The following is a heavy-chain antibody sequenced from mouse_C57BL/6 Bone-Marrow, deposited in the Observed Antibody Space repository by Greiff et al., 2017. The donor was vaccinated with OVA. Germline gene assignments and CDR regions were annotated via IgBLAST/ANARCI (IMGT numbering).Heavy chain of an antibody. CDR2: INPYNGGT. Sequence: VQLQQSGPVLVKPGASVKMSCKASGYTFTDSYMNWVKPSHGKSLEWIGVINPYNGGTSYNQKFKGKATLTVDKSSSTADMERNSLTSEDAAVYYCARTGTDYWGKGTTLTVSS. CDR3: ARTGTDY. V-gene: IGHV1-19*01. D-gene: IGHD4-1*01. CDR1: GYTFTDSY. J-gene: IGHJ2*01.